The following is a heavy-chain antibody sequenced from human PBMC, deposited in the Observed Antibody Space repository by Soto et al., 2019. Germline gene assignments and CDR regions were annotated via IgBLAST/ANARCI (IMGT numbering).Heavy chain of an antibody. V-gene: IGHV3-30*03. CDR3: VGGQYYFDY. D-gene: IGHD3-10*01. CDR2: ISYDGSNK. J-gene: IGHJ4*02. Sequence: QVQLVESGGGVVQPGRSLRLSCAASGFPFSSYGMHWVREAPGKGLEWVAVISYDGSNKYYADSVKGRFTISRDNSASTLYLQTNSLRPEDTALYYCVGGQYYFDYRGQGTLVTVSP. CDR1: GFPFSSYG.